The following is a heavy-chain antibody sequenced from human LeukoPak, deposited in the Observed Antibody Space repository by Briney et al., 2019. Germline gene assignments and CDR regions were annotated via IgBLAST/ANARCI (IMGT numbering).Heavy chain of an antibody. CDR1: GGSINNYY. D-gene: IGHD3-10*01. CDR3: ARRREGGSGSYYNVGFKS. CDR2: IYSSGST. Sequence: SETLSLTCTVSGGSINNYYWSWIRQPAGKGLEWIGRIYSSGSTNYNPSLKSRVTISVDTSKNQFSLKLSSVTAADTAVYYCARRREGGSGSYYNVGFKSWGQGTLVTVSS. V-gene: IGHV4-4*07. J-gene: IGHJ5*02.